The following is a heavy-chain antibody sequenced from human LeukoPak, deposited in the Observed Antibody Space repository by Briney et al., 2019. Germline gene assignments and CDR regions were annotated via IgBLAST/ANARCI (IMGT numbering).Heavy chain of an antibody. J-gene: IGHJ4*02. D-gene: IGHD6-13*01. V-gene: IGHV3-33*01. CDR1: GFTFSSYG. CDR3: ARDYSSSWYEGYFDY. CDR2: IWYDGSNK. Sequence: GGSLRLSCAASGFTFSSYGMHWVRQAPGKGLEWVAVIWYDGSNKYYADSVKGRFTISRDNSKNTLYLQMNSLRAEDTAAYYCARDYSSSWYEGYFDYWGQGTLVTVSS.